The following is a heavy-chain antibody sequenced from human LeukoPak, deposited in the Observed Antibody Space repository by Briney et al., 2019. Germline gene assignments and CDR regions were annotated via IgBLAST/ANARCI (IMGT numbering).Heavy chain of an antibody. D-gene: IGHD3-22*01. Sequence: ASVKVSCKASGYTFTSYYMHWVRQAPGQGLEWMGITNPSGGSTSYAQKFQGRVTMTRDTSTSTVYMELSSLRSEDTAVYYCARVSDRLYYYDSSGGLDYWGQGTLVTVSS. J-gene: IGHJ4*02. CDR2: TNPSGGST. CDR3: ARVSDRLYYYDSSGGLDY. CDR1: GYTFTSYY. V-gene: IGHV1-46*01.